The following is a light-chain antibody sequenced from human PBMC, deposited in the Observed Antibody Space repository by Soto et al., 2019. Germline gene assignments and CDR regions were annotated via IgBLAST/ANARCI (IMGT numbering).Light chain of an antibody. Sequence: QSALTQPRSVSGSPGQSVTISCTGTSSDVGGYNYVSWYQQHPGKAPKVMIYDVSERPSGVPDRFSGSKSGNTASLTISGLQAEDEADYYCCSYAGSNTLVVFGGGTKLTVL. CDR2: DVS. CDR3: CSYAGSNTLVV. CDR1: SSDVGGYNY. J-gene: IGLJ2*01. V-gene: IGLV2-11*01.